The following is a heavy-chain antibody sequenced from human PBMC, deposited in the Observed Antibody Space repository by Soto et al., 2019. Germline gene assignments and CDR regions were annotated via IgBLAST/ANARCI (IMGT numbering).Heavy chain of an antibody. CDR3: VSDETQPERRPSYGKDV. J-gene: IGHJ6*02. V-gene: IGHV3-33*01. Sequence: QMQLEESGGGVVQPGRSLRLSCVASGFTFSHYGMHWVRQAPGKGLEWVAVIWHHGGNKYYADSVKGRFTISRDNARNTRYLQMDRLRGEDTGVYYCVSDETQPERRPSYGKDVWGRGTTVIVSS. CDR2: IWHHGGNK. D-gene: IGHD6-6*01. CDR1: GFTFSHYG.